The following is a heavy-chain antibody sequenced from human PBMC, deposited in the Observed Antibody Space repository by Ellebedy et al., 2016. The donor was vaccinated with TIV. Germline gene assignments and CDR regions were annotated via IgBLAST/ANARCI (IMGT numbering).Heavy chain of an antibody. V-gene: IGHV4-59*12. CDR2: IYYNGAT. CDR1: GGSISSYY. CDR3: ASETYFGSAVRHYDA. J-gene: IGHJ5*02. Sequence: SETLSLXXSISGGSISSYYGIWIRQAPGKRLAWIGNIYYNGATKYNPSLQSRATMSVDTSKSQFSLNLTSVTAADTAVYYCASETYFGSAVRHYDAWGQGTHVVVSS. D-gene: IGHD3-10*01.